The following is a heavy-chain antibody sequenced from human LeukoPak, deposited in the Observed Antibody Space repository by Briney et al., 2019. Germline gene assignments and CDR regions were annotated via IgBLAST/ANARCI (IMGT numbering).Heavy chain of an antibody. CDR2: IWYDGTNK. D-gene: IGHD1-1*01. CDR1: GFAFSSFG. CDR3: ARDPLEDGGYYFDY. Sequence: GRSLRLSCAASGFAFSSFGMHWVRQAPGKGLEWVAVIWYDGTNKYYADSVKGRFTISRDNAKNSLYLQMNSLRAEDAAVYYCARDPLEDGGYYFDYWGQGTLVTVSS. J-gene: IGHJ4*02. V-gene: IGHV3-33*01.